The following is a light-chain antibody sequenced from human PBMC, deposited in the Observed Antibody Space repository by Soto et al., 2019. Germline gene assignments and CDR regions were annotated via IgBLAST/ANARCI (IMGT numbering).Light chain of an antibody. CDR1: QSVGSH. CDR3: QQRSSWPLT. J-gene: IGKJ4*01. Sequence: EIVLTQSPATLSLSPGERATLSCRASQSVGSHFAWYQQKPGQAPRLLIYDAFSRATGIPARFSGSGSGTDFTLTISSLEPEDFAVYFCQQRSSWPLTFGGGTKVDIK. CDR2: DAF. V-gene: IGKV3-11*01.